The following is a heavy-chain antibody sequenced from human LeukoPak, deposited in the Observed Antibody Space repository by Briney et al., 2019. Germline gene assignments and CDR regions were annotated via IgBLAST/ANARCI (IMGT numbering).Heavy chain of an antibody. CDR2: IYYSGST. CDR1: GGSISSSSYY. V-gene: IGHV4-39*07. D-gene: IGHD1-14*01. J-gene: IGHJ6*03. Sequence: SETLSLTCTVSGGSISSSSYYWGWIRQPPGKGLEWIGSIYYSGSTYYNPSLKSRVTISVDTSKNQFSLKLSSVTAADTAVYYCARTGGQSNYYYYMDVWGKGTTVTISS. CDR3: ARTGGQSNYYYYMDV.